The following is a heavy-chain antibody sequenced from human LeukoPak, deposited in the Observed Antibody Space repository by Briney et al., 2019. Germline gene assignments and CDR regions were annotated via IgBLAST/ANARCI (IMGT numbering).Heavy chain of an antibody. CDR2: ISGSGGST. CDR3: AKVGDYVWGTFDY. D-gene: IGHD3-16*01. J-gene: IGHJ4*02. V-gene: IGHV3-23*01. CDR1: GFTFSSYA. Sequence: GGSLRLSCAASGFTFSSYAMSWVRQAPGRGLEWVSAISGSGGSTYYADSVKGRFTISRDNSKNTLYLQMNSLRAEDTAVYYCAKVGDYVWGTFDYWGQGTLVTVSS.